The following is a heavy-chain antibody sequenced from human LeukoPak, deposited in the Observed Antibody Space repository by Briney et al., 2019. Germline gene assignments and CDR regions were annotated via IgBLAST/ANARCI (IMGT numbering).Heavy chain of an antibody. CDR2: ISAYNGNT. CDR1: GYTFTSYG. J-gene: IGHJ4*02. Sequence: ASVKVSCKASGYTFTSYGISWVRQAPGQGLEWMGWISAYNGNTNYAQKLQGRVTMTTDTSTSTAYMELRSLRSDDTAVYYCARDREARRFGYSHGLFDYWGQGTLVTVSS. V-gene: IGHV1-18*01. D-gene: IGHD5-18*01. CDR3: ARDREARRFGYSHGLFDY.